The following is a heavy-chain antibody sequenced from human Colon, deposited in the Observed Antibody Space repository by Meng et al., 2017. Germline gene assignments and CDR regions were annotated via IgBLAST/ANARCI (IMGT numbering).Heavy chain of an antibody. CDR1: GGSISSSSYY. J-gene: IGHJ3*02. CDR3: ARDERYYYDSSGYPNAFDI. V-gene: IGHV4-39*07. Sequence: SETLSLTCTVSGGSISSSSYYWGWLRQPPGKGLEWIGSIYYSGSTYYNPSLKSRVTISVDTSKNQFSLKLSSVTAADTAVYYCARDERYYYDSSGYPNAFDIWGQGTMVTVSS. CDR2: IYYSGST. D-gene: IGHD3-22*01.